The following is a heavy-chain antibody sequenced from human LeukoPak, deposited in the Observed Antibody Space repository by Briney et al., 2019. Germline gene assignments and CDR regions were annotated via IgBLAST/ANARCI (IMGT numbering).Heavy chain of an antibody. CDR3: ARATNWGKLDY. Sequence: GGSLRLSCAASGFTFDDYGMSWVRQAPGKGLEWVSGINWNGGSTGYADSVKGRFTISRDSAKNSLYLQMNSPRVEDTAVYYCARATNWGKLDYWGQGTLVTVSS. CDR1: GFTFDDYG. CDR2: INWNGGST. V-gene: IGHV3-20*04. D-gene: IGHD7-27*01. J-gene: IGHJ4*02.